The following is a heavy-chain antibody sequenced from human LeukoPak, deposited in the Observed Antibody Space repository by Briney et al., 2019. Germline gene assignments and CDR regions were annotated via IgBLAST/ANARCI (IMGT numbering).Heavy chain of an antibody. CDR1: GGSISSSSYY. D-gene: IGHD6-6*01. V-gene: IGHV4-39*07. Sequence: PSETLSLTCTVSGGSISSSSYYWGWIRQPPGKGLEWIGSIYYSGSAYYNPSLKSRVTISVDTSKNQFSLKLSSVTAADTAVYYCARAARPYYYYYYMDVWGKGTTVTVSS. CDR2: IYYSGSA. CDR3: ARAARPYYYYYYMDV. J-gene: IGHJ6*03.